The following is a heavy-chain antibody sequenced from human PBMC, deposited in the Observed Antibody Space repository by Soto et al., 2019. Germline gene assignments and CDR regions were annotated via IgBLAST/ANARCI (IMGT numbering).Heavy chain of an antibody. V-gene: IGHV4-39*01. CDR3: ARHYSSGSRNWFDP. CDR1: GGSINSSSYF. Sequence: SETLSLTCSVSGGSINSSSYFWGWVRQPPGQGLEWIGSIYYSGSTYYNPSLRSRVTISVDTSNNQFSLKLSSVTAADTAVFYCARHYSSGSRNWFDPWGQGTLVTVSS. CDR2: IYYSGST. J-gene: IGHJ5*02. D-gene: IGHD6-19*01.